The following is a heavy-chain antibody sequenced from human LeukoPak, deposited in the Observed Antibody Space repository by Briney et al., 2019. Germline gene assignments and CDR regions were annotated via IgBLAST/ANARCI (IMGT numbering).Heavy chain of an antibody. D-gene: IGHD3-10*01. J-gene: IGHJ3*02. CDR3: ARLGGAFDI. CDR1: XGSXSSXY. Sequence: TXSLXCTVSXGSXSSXYWSWIRQPPGKGLEWIGYIYYSGSTNYNPSLKSRVTISVDTSKNQFSLKLSSVTAADTAVYYCARLGGAFDIWGQGTMVTVSS. CDR2: IYYSGST. V-gene: IGHV4-59*08.